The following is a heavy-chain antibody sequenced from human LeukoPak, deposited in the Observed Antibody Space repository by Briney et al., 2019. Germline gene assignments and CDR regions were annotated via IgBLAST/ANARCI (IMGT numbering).Heavy chain of an antibody. Sequence: PGGSLRLSCAASGFTFSDYWMTWVRQAPGKGLEWVAHIKQDGGEKYYVDSVKGRFTISRDNAKDLVYLQMNSLRVEDTAVYYCARGTALNDYGDSSDDWGQGTLVTVSS. J-gene: IGHJ4*02. D-gene: IGHD4-17*01. CDR3: ARGTALNDYGDSSDD. CDR2: IKQDGGEK. CDR1: GFTFSDYW. V-gene: IGHV3-7*01.